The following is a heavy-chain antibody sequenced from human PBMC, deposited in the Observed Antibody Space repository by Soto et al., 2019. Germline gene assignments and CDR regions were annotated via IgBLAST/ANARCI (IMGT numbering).Heavy chain of an antibody. CDR3: VRHPSDFWFDP. J-gene: IGHJ5*02. V-gene: IGHV4-34*01. CDR1: GGSFSGYY. D-gene: IGHD2-21*02. CDR2: INHSGST. Sequence: SETLSLTCAVYGGSFSGYYWSWIRQPPGKGLEWIGEINHSGSTYYNPSLKSRVTISVDTSKNQFSLKLSSVTAADTAVYYCVRHPSDFWFDPWGQGTLVTVSS.